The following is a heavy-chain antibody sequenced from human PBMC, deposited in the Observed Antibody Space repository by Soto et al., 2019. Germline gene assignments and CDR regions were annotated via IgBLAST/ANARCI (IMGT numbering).Heavy chain of an antibody. J-gene: IGHJ6*02. CDR3: ARDFSGPLTDYYYGMDV. CDR2: ISSSSSTI. Sequence: GGFLRLSCAASGFTFSSYSMNWVRQAPGKGLEWVSYISSSSSTIYYADSVKGRFTISRDNAKNSLYLQMNSLRDEDTAVYYCARDFSGPLTDYYYGMDVWGQGTTVTVSS. CDR1: GFTFSSYS. V-gene: IGHV3-48*02. D-gene: IGHD4-4*01.